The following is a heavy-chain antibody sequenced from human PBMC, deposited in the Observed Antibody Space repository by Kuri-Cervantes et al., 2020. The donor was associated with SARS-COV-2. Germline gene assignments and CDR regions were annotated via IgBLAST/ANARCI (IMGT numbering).Heavy chain of an antibody. V-gene: IGHV3-48*03. Sequence: GGSLRLSCAASGFTFSSYEMNWVRQAPGKGLEWVSYISSSGSTIYYADSVKGRFTISRDNAKNSLYLQMNSLRAEDTAVYYCARAGRWELLLGRLAYFDYWGQGTLVTVSS. CDR1: GFTFSSYE. D-gene: IGHD1-26*01. CDR3: ARAGRWELLLGRLAYFDY. CDR2: ISSSGSTI. J-gene: IGHJ4*02.